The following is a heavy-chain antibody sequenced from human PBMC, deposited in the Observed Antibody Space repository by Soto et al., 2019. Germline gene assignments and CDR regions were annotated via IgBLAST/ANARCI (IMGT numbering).Heavy chain of an antibody. CDR2: IFSSGNT. J-gene: IGHJ4*02. D-gene: IGHD3-22*01. CDR3: ARVTSSGYSLSFDY. CDR1: GGSLSPYY. V-gene: IGHV4-59*01. Sequence: PSETLSLTCNVSGGSLSPYYCSWIRQTPGKGLEWIGYIFSSGNTYFNPSLKSRVTISLDTSKKQFSLNLTSVTAADTAVYYCARVTSSGYSLSFDYWGQGVLVTVSS.